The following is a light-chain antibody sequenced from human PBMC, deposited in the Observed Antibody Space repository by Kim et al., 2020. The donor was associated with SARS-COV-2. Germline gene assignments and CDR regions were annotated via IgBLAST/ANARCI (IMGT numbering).Light chain of an antibody. CDR1: QSGSNK. V-gene: IGKV3-15*01. CDR2: GAS. CDR3: QQYNNWPPLT. J-gene: IGKJ4*01. Sequence: SPGERVALSCRASQSGSNKLAWYQQKPGQAPRHLIYGASTRATGIPARFSGSGSGTEFTLTISSLQSEDFAVYYCQQYNNWPPLTFGGGTKVDIK.